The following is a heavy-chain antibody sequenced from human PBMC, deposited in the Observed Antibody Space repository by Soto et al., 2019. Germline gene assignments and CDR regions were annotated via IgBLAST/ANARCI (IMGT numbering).Heavy chain of an antibody. CDR2: IHASSISNI. D-gene: IGHD4-17*01. CDR3: ARDCTTGTANYHYAMDV. V-gene: IGHV3-48*03. CDR1: GFTLSSYH. Sequence: GGSLRLSCVASGFTLSSYHVDWVRQAPGKGLEWISYIHASSISNIYYADSVKGRFTISRDNAKNSLYLQMDSLRAEDTAVYYCARDCTTGTANYHYAMDVWGQGTTVTVS. J-gene: IGHJ6*02.